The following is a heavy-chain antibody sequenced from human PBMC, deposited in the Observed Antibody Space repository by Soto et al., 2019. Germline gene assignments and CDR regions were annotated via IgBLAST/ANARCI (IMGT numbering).Heavy chain of an antibody. J-gene: IGHJ3*02. CDR3: ARLHRGGVGAGAFDI. Sequence: QVQLQESGPGLVKPSQTLSLTCTVSGGSISSGGYYWSWIRQHPGKGLEWIGYIYYSGSTYYHPSLKSRVTISVDPSKKQFSLKLSSVTAADTAVYYCARLHRGGVGAGAFDIWGQGTMVTFSS. CDR1: GGSISSGGYY. CDR2: IYYSGST. V-gene: IGHV4-31*03. D-gene: IGHD1-26*01.